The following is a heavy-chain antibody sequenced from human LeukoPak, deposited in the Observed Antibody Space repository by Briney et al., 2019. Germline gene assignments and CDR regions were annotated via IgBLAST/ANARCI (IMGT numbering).Heavy chain of an antibody. D-gene: IGHD3-3*01. V-gene: IGHV3-66*02. CDR2: IYSGGYT. Sequence: GGSLRLSWAASGFTVSSDYISWVRQAPGEGLEWGSIIYSGGYTYYADSVKGRFTISRDNSKNTSYLQVNSLRAEDTAVYYCARDRYSTIFGGWGQGTLVTVSS. CDR3: ARDRYSTIFGG. CDR1: GFTVSSDY. J-gene: IGHJ4*02.